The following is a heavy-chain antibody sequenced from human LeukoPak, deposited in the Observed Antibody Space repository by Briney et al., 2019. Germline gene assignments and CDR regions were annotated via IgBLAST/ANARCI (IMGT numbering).Heavy chain of an antibody. D-gene: IGHD6-6*01. CDR3: ARSEDSSSQQYDY. Sequence: ASVKVSCKASGGTFSSYAISWVRQAPGQGLEWMGRIIPIFGTANYAQKFQGRVTITTDESTSTAHMELSSLRSEDTAVYYCARSEDSSSQQYDYWGQGTLVTVSS. V-gene: IGHV1-69*05. CDR2: IIPIFGTA. CDR1: GGTFSSYA. J-gene: IGHJ4*02.